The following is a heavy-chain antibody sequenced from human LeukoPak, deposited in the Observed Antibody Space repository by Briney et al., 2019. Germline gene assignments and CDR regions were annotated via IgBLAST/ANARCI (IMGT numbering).Heavy chain of an antibody. J-gene: IGHJ6*03. CDR2: IYYSGST. CDR3: ASVLGNYYYYMDV. D-gene: IGHD2-8*02. V-gene: IGHV4-30-4*01. Sequence: SETLSLTCTVSGGSISSGDYYWSWIRQPPGKGLEWIGYIYYSGSTYYNPSLKSRVTISVDTSKNQFSLKLSSVTAADTAVYYCASVLGNYYYYMDVWGKGTTVTVSS. CDR1: GGSISSGDYY.